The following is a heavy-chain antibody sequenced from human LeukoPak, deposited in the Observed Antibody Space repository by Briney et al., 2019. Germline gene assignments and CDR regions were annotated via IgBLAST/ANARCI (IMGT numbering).Heavy chain of an antibody. D-gene: IGHD3-3*01. V-gene: IGHV3-23*01. CDR2: INGRGAGT. CDR1: GFTFNRYA. Sequence: GGSLRLSCAASGFTFNRYAMSWVRQAPGKGLEWVSAINGRGAGTHYADSVKGRFTISRDNSNNTLYLQMNSLRADDTAIYYCAQGDGTYYDFWSGSFVDYWGQGTLVTVSS. J-gene: IGHJ4*02. CDR3: AQGDGTYYDFWSGSFVDY.